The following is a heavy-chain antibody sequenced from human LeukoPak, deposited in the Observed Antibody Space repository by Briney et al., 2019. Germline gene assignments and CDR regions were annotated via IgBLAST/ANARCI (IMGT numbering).Heavy chain of an antibody. CDR2: IYYSGST. D-gene: IGHD3-3*01. V-gene: IGHV4-59*01. Sequence: SETLSLTCAVYGGSFSGYYWSWIRQPPGKGLEWIGYIYYSGSTNYNPSLKSRVTISVDTSKNQFSLKLSSVTAADTAVYYCARVSPRGTYYDFWSGLYYFDYWGQGTLVTVSS. CDR3: ARVSPRGTYYDFWSGLYYFDY. CDR1: GGSFSGYY. J-gene: IGHJ4*02.